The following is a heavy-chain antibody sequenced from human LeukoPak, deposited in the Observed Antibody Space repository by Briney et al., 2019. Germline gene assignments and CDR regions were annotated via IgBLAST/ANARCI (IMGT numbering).Heavy chain of an antibody. D-gene: IGHD4-17*01. CDR3: AASPYGDLNWFDP. J-gene: IGHJ5*02. CDR1: GYTLTELS. V-gene: IGHV1-24*01. Sequence: GASVKVSCKVSGYTLTELSMDWVRRAPGKGLEWMGGFDPEDGETIFAQKFQGRVTMTEDTSTDTAYMELSSLRSEDTAVYYCAASPYGDLNWFDPWGQGTLVTVSS. CDR2: FDPEDGET.